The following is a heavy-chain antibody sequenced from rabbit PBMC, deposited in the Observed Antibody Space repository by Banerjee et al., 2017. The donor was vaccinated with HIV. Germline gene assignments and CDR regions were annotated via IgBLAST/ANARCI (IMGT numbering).Heavy chain of an antibody. CDR1: GFDFSTYG. D-gene: IGHD1-1*01. J-gene: IGHJ4*01. Sequence: QEQLVESGGGLVQPGGSLKLSCKASGFDFSTYGVNWVRQAPGKGLEWIGYITYGGGASYATGVKGRSPIPRHNAQNTLYLQLNSLTAADTATYFCVRGSISGTDYNLWGPGTLVTVS. V-gene: IGHV1S47*01. CDR2: ITYGGGA. CDR3: VRGSISGTDYNL.